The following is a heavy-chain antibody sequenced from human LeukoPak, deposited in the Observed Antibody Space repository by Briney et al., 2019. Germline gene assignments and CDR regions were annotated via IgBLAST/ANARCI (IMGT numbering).Heavy chain of an antibody. J-gene: IGHJ3*02. CDR3: ARVVPAANAFDI. CDR2: INHSGST. CDR1: GGSFSGYY. D-gene: IGHD2-2*01. Sequence: SETLSLTCAVYGGSFSGYYWSWIRQPPGKGLEWIGEINHSGSTNYNPSLKSRVTISVDTSKNQFSLRLSSVTAADTAVYYCARVVPAANAFDIWGQGTMVTVSS. V-gene: IGHV4-34*01.